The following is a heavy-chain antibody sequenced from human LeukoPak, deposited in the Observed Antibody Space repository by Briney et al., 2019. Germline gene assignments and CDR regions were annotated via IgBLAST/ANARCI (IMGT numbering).Heavy chain of an antibody. D-gene: IGHD4-17*01. Sequence: PGGSLRLSCAASGFTFSDSAMTWVRQAPGKGLEWVSLISASGVSTYYADSVKGRFTISRDNSNTTLYLQMGSLRAGDTAVYFCGRDFGSTTVAPDYFDYWGQGTLVTVSS. CDR3: GRDFGSTTVAPDYFDY. J-gene: IGHJ4*02. CDR2: ISASGVST. CDR1: GFTFSDSA. V-gene: IGHV3-23*01.